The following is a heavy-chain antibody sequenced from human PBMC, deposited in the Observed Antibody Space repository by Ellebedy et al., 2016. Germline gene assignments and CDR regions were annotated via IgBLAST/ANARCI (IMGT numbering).Heavy chain of an antibody. D-gene: IGHD4-17*01. J-gene: IGHJ5*02. V-gene: IGHV3-30*18. CDR1: GFTFSSYG. CDR2: ISYDGSNK. CDR3: AKDGSDYGDFHGWFDP. Sequence: GGSLRLXXAASGFTFSSYGMHWVRQAPGKGLEWVAVISYDGSNKYYADSVKGRFTISRDNSKNTLYLQMNSLRAEDTAVYYCAKDGSDYGDFHGWFDPWGQGTLVTVSS.